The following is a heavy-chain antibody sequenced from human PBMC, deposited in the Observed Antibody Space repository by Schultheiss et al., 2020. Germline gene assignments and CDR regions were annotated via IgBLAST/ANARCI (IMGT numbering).Heavy chain of an antibody. CDR3: AKDGLPPEGYYFDY. D-gene: IGHD3/OR15-3a*01. CDR1: RFTFSSYE. Sequence: GESLKISCAASRFTFSSYEMNWVRQAPGKGLEWVSAISGSGGSTYYADSVKGRFTISRDNAKNTLYLQMNSLRAEDTAVYYCAKDGLPPEGYYFDYWGQGTLVTVSS. CDR2: ISGSGGST. J-gene: IGHJ4*02. V-gene: IGHV3-23*01.